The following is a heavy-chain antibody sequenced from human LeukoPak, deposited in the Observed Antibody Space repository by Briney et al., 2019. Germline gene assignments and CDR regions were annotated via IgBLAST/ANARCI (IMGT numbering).Heavy chain of an antibody. D-gene: IGHD3-3*01. CDR2: IVVGSGNT. V-gene: IGHV1-58*02. J-gene: IGHJ4*02. CDR1: GFTFTSSA. CDR3: AASTIFGVVIEPLQE. Sequence: SVKVSCKASGFTFTSSAMQWVRQARGQRLEWIGWIVVGSGNTNYAQKFQERVTITRDMSTSTAYMELSSLRSEDTAVYYCAASTIFGVVIEPLQEWGQGTLVTVSS.